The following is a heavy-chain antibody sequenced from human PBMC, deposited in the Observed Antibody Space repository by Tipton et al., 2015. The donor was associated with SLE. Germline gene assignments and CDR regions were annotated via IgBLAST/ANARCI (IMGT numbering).Heavy chain of an antibody. CDR1: GFTFSSYW. Sequence: SLRLYCEASGFTFSSYWMHWVRQGPGKGLVWVSGINREGSDTRYGDSAKGRFTISRDNAKNTLYLQMHSLRVDDTAVYYCGRGGPPNAIDIWGRGTTVSVSS. CDR2: INREGSDT. CDR3: GRGGPPNAIDI. J-gene: IGHJ3*02. V-gene: IGHV3-74*01.